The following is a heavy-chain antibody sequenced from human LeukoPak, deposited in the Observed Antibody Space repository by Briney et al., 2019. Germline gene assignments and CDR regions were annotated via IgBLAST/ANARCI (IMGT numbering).Heavy chain of an antibody. CDR3: ARGGSFSKQAVDY. CDR1: GYSITRGYY. J-gene: IGHJ4*02. D-gene: IGHD2-15*01. V-gene: IGHV4-38-2*02. Sequence: SETLSLTCTVSGYSITRGYYWGWIRQPPGKVLEWIGSIYHSGRTYYNPSLKSRVAISVDTSKNQFSLKLSSVTAADTAVYYCARGGSFSKQAVDYWGQGTLVTVSS. CDR2: IYHSGRT.